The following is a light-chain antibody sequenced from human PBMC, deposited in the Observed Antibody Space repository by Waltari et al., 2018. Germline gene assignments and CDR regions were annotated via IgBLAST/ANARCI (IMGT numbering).Light chain of an antibody. V-gene: IGKV1-12*01. Sequence: DTQMTQSPSAVSASVGDRLPITCRASQGISTWLAWYQQKPGKAPKLLIYSASRLQNGVPSRFSGSGYGTDFTLTISSLQPEDFATYYCQQAKTFPLTFGGGTKVEIK. J-gene: IGKJ4*01. CDR3: QQAKTFPLT. CDR2: SAS. CDR1: QGISTW.